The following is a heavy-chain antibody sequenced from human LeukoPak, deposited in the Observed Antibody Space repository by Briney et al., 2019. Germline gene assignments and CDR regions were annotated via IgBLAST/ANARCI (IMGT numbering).Heavy chain of an antibody. V-gene: IGHV1-46*03. CDR3: ARDLCTSCFPTGWFDP. D-gene: IGHD2-2*01. CDR2: INPSGGST. J-gene: IGHJ5*02. CDR1: GYTFTCYY. Sequence: GASVKVSCKASGYTFTCYYMHWVRQAPGQGLEWMGIINPSGGSTSYAQKFQGRVTMTRDTSTSTVYMELSSLRSEDTAVYYCARDLCTSCFPTGWFDPWGQGTLVTVSS.